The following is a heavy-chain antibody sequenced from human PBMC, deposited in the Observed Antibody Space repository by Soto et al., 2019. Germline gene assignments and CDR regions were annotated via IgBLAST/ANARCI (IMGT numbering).Heavy chain of an antibody. V-gene: IGHV3-7*03. CDR2: ITQDGSEK. CDR1: GFTFSSYW. Sequence: EVQLVESGGGLVQPGGSLRLSCAASGFTFSSYWMSWVRQAPGKGLEWVANITQDGSEKYYVDSVKGRFTISRDNAKNSLYLQMHSLRAEDTAVYYFAREIQSRIAVACTEVWEPRWGAVDYWGQGTLVTVSS. D-gene: IGHD6-19*01. J-gene: IGHJ4*02. CDR3: AREIQSRIAVACTEVWEPRWGAVDY.